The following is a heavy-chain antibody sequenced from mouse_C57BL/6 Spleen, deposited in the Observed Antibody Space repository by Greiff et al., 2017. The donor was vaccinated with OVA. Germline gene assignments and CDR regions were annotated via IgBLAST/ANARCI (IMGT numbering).Heavy chain of an antibody. CDR2: ILPGSGST. D-gene: IGHD1-1*01. J-gene: IGHJ3*01. CDR3: ARPYYYGSSSWFAY. Sequence: QVQLQQSGAELMKPWASVKLSCKATGYTFTGYWLEWVKQGPGNGPVWIGEILPGSGSTNYNEKFKGKATFTADTSSNKAYMQRSSLTTEDSALYYCARPYYYGSSSWFAYWGQGTLVTVSA. V-gene: IGHV1-9*01. CDR1: GYTFTGYW.